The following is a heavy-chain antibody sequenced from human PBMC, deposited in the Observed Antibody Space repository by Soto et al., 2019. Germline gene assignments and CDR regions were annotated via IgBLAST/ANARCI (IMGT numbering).Heavy chain of an antibody. D-gene: IGHD3-22*01. CDR3: ARDYYDSSGYYGWGYFDY. V-gene: IGHV1-69*12. Sequence: QVQLVQSGAEVKKPGSSVKVSCKASGGTFSSYAISWVRQAPGQGLEWMGGIIPIFGTANYAQKFQGRVTITADESTSTAYMELSSLRSEDTAVYYCARDYYDSSGYYGWGYFDYWGQGTLVTVSS. CDR2: IIPIFGTA. J-gene: IGHJ4*02. CDR1: GGTFSSYA.